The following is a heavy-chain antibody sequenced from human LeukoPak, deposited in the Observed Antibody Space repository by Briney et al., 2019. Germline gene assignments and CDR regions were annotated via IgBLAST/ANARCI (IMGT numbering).Heavy chain of an antibody. V-gene: IGHV4-59*08. Sequence: SETLSLTCTVSGGSISPYYWSWIRQPPGKGLEWIGCIHYSGSTIYNPSLKSRVSISVDTSKNQFSPKLSSATAADTAVYYCAGPTSSGWHGDFDYWGQGTLVTVSS. CDR1: GGSISPYY. J-gene: IGHJ4*02. CDR3: AGPTSSGWHGDFDY. D-gene: IGHD6-19*01. CDR2: IHYSGST.